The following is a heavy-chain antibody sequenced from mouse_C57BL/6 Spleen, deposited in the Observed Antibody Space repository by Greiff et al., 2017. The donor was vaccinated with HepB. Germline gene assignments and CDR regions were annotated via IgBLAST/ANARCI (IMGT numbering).Heavy chain of an antibody. CDR3: ARDRYGSSYEWYFDV. V-gene: IGHV5-4*01. Sequence: DVMLVESGGGLVKPGGSLKLSCAASGFTFSSYAMSWVRQTPEKRLEWVATISDGGSYTYYPDNVKGRFTISRDNAKNNLYLQMSHLKSEDTAMYYCARDRYGSSYEWYFDVWGTGTTVTVSS. D-gene: IGHD1-1*01. J-gene: IGHJ1*03. CDR1: GFTFSSYA. CDR2: ISDGGSYT.